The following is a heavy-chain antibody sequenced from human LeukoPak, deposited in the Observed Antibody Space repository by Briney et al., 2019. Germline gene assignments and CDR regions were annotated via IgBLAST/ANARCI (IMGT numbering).Heavy chain of an antibody. CDR1: GYSFTSYW. Sequence: GESLKISCKGSGYSFTSYWIGWVRQMPGKGLEWMGIIYPGDSDTRYSPSFQGQVTISADKSISTAYLQWSSRKASETAMYYSARKAPRQYDSSGYYVGNWFDPWGQGTLVTVSS. D-gene: IGHD3-22*01. V-gene: IGHV5-51*01. J-gene: IGHJ5*02. CDR2: IYPGDSDT. CDR3: ARKAPRQYDSSGYYVGNWFDP.